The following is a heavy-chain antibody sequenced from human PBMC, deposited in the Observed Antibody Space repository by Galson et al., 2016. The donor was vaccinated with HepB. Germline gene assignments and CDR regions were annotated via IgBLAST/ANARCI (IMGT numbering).Heavy chain of an antibody. Sequence: SLRLSCAASGFTFDKAWMSWVRQAPGKGLEWVGRIKSKTEGGTSDYAAPVKGRFTISRDDSKNTLYLQMNSLETEDTGVYYCTTDSTDYYEMSWIDCWGQGALVTVSS. V-gene: IGHV3-15*01. D-gene: IGHD3-16*01. CDR1: GFTFDKAW. CDR2: IKSKTEGGTS. CDR3: TTDSTDYYEMSWIDC. J-gene: IGHJ4*02.